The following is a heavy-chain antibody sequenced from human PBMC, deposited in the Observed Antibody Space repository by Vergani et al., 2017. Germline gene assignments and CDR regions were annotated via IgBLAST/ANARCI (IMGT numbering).Heavy chain of an antibody. Sequence: QVQLVQSGAEVKKPGSSVKVSCKASGGTFSSYAISWVRQAPGQGLEWMGGIIPIFGTANYAQKFQGRVTITADESTSTAYMELGSLRSEDTAVYYCAXEMAKRGIWFGELLSGFPFDYWGQGTLVTVSS. CDR1: GGTFSSYA. J-gene: IGHJ4*02. D-gene: IGHD3-10*01. CDR2: IIPIFGTA. V-gene: IGHV1-69*01. CDR3: AXEMAKRGIWFGELLSGFPFDY.